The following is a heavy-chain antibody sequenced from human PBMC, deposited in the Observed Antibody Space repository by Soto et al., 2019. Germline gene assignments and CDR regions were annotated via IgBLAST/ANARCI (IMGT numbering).Heavy chain of an antibody. CDR1: GGTFSSYT. CDR3: AREDSSGWSSPEYYFDY. CDR2: IIPILGIA. V-gene: IGHV1-69*08. Sequence: QVQLVQSGAEVKKPGSSVKVSCKASGGTFSSYTISWVRQAPGQGLEWMGRIIPILGIANYAQKFQGRVTITADKSTSTAYMELSSLRSEDTAVYYCAREDSSGWSSPEYYFDYWGQGTLVTVSS. J-gene: IGHJ4*02. D-gene: IGHD6-19*01.